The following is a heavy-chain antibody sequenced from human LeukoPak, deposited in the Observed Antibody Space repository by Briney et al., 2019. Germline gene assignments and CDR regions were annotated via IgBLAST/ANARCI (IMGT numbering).Heavy chain of an antibody. CDR2: IYSSGGT. CDR3: ARRLGYYDSSGWYYPHPPYYYYYYMDV. Sequence: PSETLSLTCTVSGGSISSSSYYWGWIRQPPGKGLEWIGSIYSSGGTYYNPSLKSRVTISVDTSKNQFSLKLSSVTAADTAVYYCARRLGYYDSSGWYYPHPPYYYYYYMDVWGKGTTVTISS. J-gene: IGHJ6*03. D-gene: IGHD3-22*01. CDR1: GGSISSSSYY. V-gene: IGHV4-39*07.